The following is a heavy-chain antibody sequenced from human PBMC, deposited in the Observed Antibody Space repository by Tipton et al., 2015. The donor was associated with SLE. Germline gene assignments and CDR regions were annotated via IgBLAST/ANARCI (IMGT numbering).Heavy chain of an antibody. Sequence: LRLSCTVSGGSISSSSYYWGWIRPPPGKGLEWIGIIYYSGSTYYNPSLKSRVTISVDTSKNRFSLKLSSVTAADTAVYYCARRWVIAAAGLGDYFDYWGQGTLVTVSS. CDR2: IYYSGST. CDR3: ARRWVIAAAGLGDYFDY. V-gene: IGHV4-39*07. D-gene: IGHD6-13*01. CDR1: GGSISSSSYY. J-gene: IGHJ4*02.